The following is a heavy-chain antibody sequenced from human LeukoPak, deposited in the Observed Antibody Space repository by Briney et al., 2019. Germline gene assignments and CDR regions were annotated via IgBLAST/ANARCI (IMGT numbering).Heavy chain of an antibody. CDR1: GFTFSSYE. CDR2: ISSSGSTI. D-gene: IGHD6-19*01. CDR3: ARGVSSGWYLGAFDL. Sequence: GGSLRLSCAASGFTFSSYEMNWVRQAPGKGLEWVSYISSSGSTIYYADSVKGRFTISRDNAKNSLYLQMNSLRADDTAVYYCARGVSSGWYLGAFDLWGQGTMVTVSS. J-gene: IGHJ3*01. V-gene: IGHV3-48*03.